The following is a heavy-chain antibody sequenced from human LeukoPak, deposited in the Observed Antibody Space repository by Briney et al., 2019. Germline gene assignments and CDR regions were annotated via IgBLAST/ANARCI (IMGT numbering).Heavy chain of an antibody. Sequence: SETLSLTYAVSGYSVGSAYYWVWIRHPPGKGLEWLGTISHNGNAYYNPPPKSRLTMSVDTSKNQFSLNLNSVTAADTAVYFCARDPNWDSWFDPWGQGALVTVSS. CDR2: ISHNGNA. CDR3: ARDPNWDSWFDP. V-gene: IGHV4-38-2*01. J-gene: IGHJ5*02. D-gene: IGHD3-16*01. CDR1: GYSVGSAYY.